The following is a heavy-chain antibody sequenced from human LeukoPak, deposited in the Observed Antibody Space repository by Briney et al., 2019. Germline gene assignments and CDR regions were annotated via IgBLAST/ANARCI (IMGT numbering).Heavy chain of an antibody. D-gene: IGHD2-2*01. CDR2: ISGSGGST. Sequence: GGSLRLSCATSGFIFYNYAMNWVRQAPGKGLEWVSAISGSGGSTYYADSVKGRFTISRDNSKNTLYLQMNSLRAEDTAVYYCAKPPAYCSSTSCYYYYYYYGMDVWGQGTTVTVSS. CDR3: AKPPAYCSSTSCYYYYYYYGMDV. CDR1: GFIFYNYA. V-gene: IGHV3-23*01. J-gene: IGHJ6*02.